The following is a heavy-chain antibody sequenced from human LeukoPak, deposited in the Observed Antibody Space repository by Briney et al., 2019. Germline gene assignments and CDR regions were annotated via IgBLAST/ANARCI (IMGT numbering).Heavy chain of an antibody. CDR2: IKQDGSEK. D-gene: IGHD4-23*01. CDR1: GFTFSSYW. V-gene: IGHV3-7*01. Sequence: GGSLRLSCAASGFTFSSYWMSWVRQAPGKGLEWVANIKQDGSEKYYVDSVKGRFTISRDNAKNSLYLQMNSLRAEDTAVYYCTREQDREASATVVGDYWGQGTLVTVSS. CDR3: TREQDREASATVVGDY. J-gene: IGHJ4*02.